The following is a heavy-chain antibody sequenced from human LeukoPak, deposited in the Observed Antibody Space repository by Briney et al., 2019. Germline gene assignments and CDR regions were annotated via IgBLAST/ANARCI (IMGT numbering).Heavy chain of an antibody. V-gene: IGHV4-61*01. CDR3: AISGYYTGVYYYYYFNV. D-gene: IGHD3-3*01. CDR2: IYYSGST. Sequence: NPTESLSLTCTVSGYSISSGYFWACIRQPPGEGLEWNAYIYYSGSTTYNPCLKSRVTISVDTSKNQSSLKLSSVSAAHTAVYYCAISGYYTGVYYYYYFNVWDKGPAVPVSS. CDR1: GYSISSGYF. J-gene: IGHJ6*03.